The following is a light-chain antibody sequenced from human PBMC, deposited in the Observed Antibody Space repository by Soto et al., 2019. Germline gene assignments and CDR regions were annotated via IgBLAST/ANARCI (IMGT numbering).Light chain of an antibody. CDR2: GAS. CDR3: QQRSNWPLIT. CDR1: QSVSIN. V-gene: IGKV3-15*01. Sequence: IVMTHSPATLSVSPLERATLSCMSSQSVSINLAWYQQKPGQAPRLLIYGASTRATGIPARFSGSGSGTEFTLTISGLQSEDFAVYYCQQRSNWPLITFGQGTRLEIK. J-gene: IGKJ5*01.